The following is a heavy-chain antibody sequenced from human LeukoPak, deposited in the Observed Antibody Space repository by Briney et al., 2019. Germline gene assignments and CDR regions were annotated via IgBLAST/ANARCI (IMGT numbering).Heavy chain of an antibody. V-gene: IGHV1-69*04. CDR1: GGTFSSYA. CDR3: ASRSIADDSYYYYGMDV. Sequence: SVKVPCKASGGTFSSYAISWVRQAPGQGLEWMGRIIPIFGIGNYAQKFQGRVTITADKSTSTAYMELSSLRSEDTAVYYCASRSIADDSYYYYGMDVWGQGTTVTVSS. D-gene: IGHD6-6*01. J-gene: IGHJ6*02. CDR2: IIPIFGIG.